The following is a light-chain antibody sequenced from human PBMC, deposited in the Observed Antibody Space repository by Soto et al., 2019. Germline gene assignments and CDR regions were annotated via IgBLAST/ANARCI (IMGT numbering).Light chain of an antibody. CDR3: HSYDSPFCAYV. CDR1: SSNIGAGYD. V-gene: IGLV1-40*01. Sequence: QSVLTQPPSVSGAPGQRVTISCTGSSSNIGAGYDVHWYQQRPGTAPKLLIFGNINRPSGVPDRFSGSKSGTSASLAITGLQAEDEGDYYCHSYDSPFCAYVFASGP. J-gene: IGLJ1*01. CDR2: GNI.